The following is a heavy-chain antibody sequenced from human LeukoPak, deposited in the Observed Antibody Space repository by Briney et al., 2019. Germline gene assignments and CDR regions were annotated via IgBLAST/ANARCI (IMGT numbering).Heavy chain of an antibody. D-gene: IGHD3-10*01. Sequence: SETLSLTCTVSGGSISSYYWSWIRQPPGKGLEWIGYIYYSGSTNYNPSLKSRVTISVDTSKNQFSLKLSSVTAADTAVYYCARHGVVRGVIGWFDPWGQGTLVTVSS. CDR3: ARHGVVRGVIGWFDP. J-gene: IGHJ5*02. CDR2: IYYSGST. V-gene: IGHV4-59*08. CDR1: GGSISSYY.